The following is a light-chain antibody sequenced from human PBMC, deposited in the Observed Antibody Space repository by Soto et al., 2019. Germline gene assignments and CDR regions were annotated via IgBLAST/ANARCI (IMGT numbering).Light chain of an antibody. CDR3: MQALQTPPT. CDR2: LGS. V-gene: IGKV2-28*01. CDR1: QSLLHSNGYNY. Sequence: DIVMTQSPLSLPVTPGEPVSISCRSSQSLLHSNGYNYLDWYLQKPGQSPQLLIYLGSDRSSGVPDRFSGSGSGTDFTLKISRVEAEDVGVYYCMQALQTPPTFGQGTKV. J-gene: IGKJ1*01.